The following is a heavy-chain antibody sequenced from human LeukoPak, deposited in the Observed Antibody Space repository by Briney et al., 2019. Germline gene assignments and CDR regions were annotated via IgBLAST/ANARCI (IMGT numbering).Heavy chain of an antibody. D-gene: IGHD6-13*01. J-gene: IGHJ4*02. Sequence: GGSLRLSCAASGFTFDDYAMHWVRQAPGKGLEWVSGISWNSGSIGYADSVKGRFTISRDNAKNSLYLQMNSLRTEDTALYYCAKDRLGHLVRPDFDYWGQGTLVTVSS. V-gene: IGHV3-9*01. CDR3: AKDRLGHLVRPDFDY. CDR1: GFTFDDYA. CDR2: ISWNSGSI.